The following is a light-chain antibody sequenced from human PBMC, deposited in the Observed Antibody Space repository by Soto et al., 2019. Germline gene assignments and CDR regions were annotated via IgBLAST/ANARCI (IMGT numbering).Light chain of an antibody. V-gene: IGKV3-20*01. CDR2: GAG. CDR3: HQYGESPPT. J-gene: IGKJ4*01. CDR1: QNVRKY. Sequence: EVVLTQSPGTLSLSPGERVTVSCRASQNVRKYLAWYQQKPGQAPRLVIYGAGTRGTGVPDRFSGSGSGTDFTLTITSLESDDSAVYYCHQYGESPPTFGGGTKVEI.